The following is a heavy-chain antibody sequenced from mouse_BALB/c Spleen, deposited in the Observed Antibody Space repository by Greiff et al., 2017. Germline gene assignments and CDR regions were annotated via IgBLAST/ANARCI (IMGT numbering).Heavy chain of an antibody. D-gene: IGHD2-14*01. CDR2: IDPENGNT. CDR3: STTRSLYYFDY. V-gene: IGHV14-3*02. CDR1: GFNIKDTY. J-gene: IGHJ2*01. Sequence: EVQLQQSGAELVKPGASVKLSCTASGFNIKDTYMHWVKQRPEQGLEWIGRIDPENGNTKYDQKFQGKATITADTSSNTAYMQLSSLTSEDTAVYYCSTTRSLYYFDYWGQGTTLTVSS.